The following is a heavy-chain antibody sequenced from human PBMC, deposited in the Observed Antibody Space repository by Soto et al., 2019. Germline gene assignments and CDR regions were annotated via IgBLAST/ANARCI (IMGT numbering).Heavy chain of an antibody. CDR3: AHRLSGYNWNGGYFDY. D-gene: IGHD1-1*01. J-gene: IGHJ4*02. CDR2: IYWDDDK. CDR1: GFSLTSRPMG. Sequence: QITLKESGPTRVNPTQTLTLTCTFSGFSLTSRPMGVGWIRQAPGKALEWLVFIYWDDDKRYSPSLKSRLTTTKDTSGNHVVLTMTNMDPVDTATYYCAHRLSGYNWNGGYFDYWGQGALVTVSS. V-gene: IGHV2-5*02.